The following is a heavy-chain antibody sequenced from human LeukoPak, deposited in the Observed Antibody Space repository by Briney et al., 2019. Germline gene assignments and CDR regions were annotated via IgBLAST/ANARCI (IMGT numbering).Heavy chain of an antibody. CDR2: IYYSGST. CDR3: ARPIYDFWSGYYTVWFDP. CDR1: GGSISSSSYY. J-gene: IGHJ5*02. D-gene: IGHD3-3*01. Sequence: PSETLSLTCTVSGGSISSSSYYWGWIRQPPGKGLEWIGSIYYSGSTYYNPSLKSRVTISVDTSKNQFSLKLSSVTAADTAVYYCARPIYDFWSGYYTVWFDPWGQGTLVTVSS. V-gene: IGHV4-39*07.